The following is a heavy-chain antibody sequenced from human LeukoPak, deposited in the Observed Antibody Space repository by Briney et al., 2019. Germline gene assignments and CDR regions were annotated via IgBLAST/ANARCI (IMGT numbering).Heavy chain of an antibody. J-gene: IGHJ5*02. Sequence: ASVKVSCKSSGYTFTSYGICWVRQAPGQGLEWMGWINTYNGNTNYAQKLQGRVTMTTDTSTTTAYMELRSRRSDDTAVYYCARRGCSSSSCYSSSWFDPWGQGTLVTVSS. CDR1: GYTFTSYG. D-gene: IGHD2-2*01. CDR2: INTYNGNT. CDR3: ARRGCSSSSCYSSSWFDP. V-gene: IGHV1-18*01.